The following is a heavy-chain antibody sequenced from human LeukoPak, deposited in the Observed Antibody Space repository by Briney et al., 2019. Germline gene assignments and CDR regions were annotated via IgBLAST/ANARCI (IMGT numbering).Heavy chain of an antibody. CDR2: IYYNEIK. V-gene: IGHV4-39*07. D-gene: IGHD4/OR15-4a*01. J-gene: IGHJ4*02. Sequence: SETLSLTCTVSGDSMSSSRFCWAWIRQSPGVGLEWIGCIYYNEIKFYSSSLKSRVTMSIDTSRNQFSLKLSSVTAADTAVYYCARRVGGNYHTYFDYWAQGTLVTVSS. CDR3: ARRVGGNYHTYFDY. CDR1: GDSMSSSRFC.